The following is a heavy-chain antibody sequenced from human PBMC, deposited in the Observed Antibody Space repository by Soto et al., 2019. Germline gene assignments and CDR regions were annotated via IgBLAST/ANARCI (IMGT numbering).Heavy chain of an antibody. D-gene: IGHD3-22*01. J-gene: IGHJ4*02. CDR3: ARGHTPGYYDSRGTVDY. Sequence: QVQLVQSGAEVKKPGSSVKVSCKASGGTFSSYAISWVRQAPGQGLEWMGGIIPIFGTANYAQKFQGRVTITADESTSTAYMELSSLRSEDTAVYYWARGHTPGYYDSRGTVDYWGQGTLVTVSS. CDR2: IIPIFGTA. CDR1: GGTFSSYA. V-gene: IGHV1-69*01.